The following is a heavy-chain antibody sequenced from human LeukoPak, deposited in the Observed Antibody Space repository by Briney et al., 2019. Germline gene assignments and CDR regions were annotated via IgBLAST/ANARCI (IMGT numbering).Heavy chain of an antibody. Sequence: GGSLRLSCAASGFTFSSYDMHWVRQATGKGLEWVSAIVTAGDTYYPGSVKGRFTISRENAKNSLYLQMNSLRAGDTAVYYCARVRKYSGYYSWYFDLWGRGTLVTVSS. CDR1: GFTFSSYD. D-gene: IGHD5-12*01. V-gene: IGHV3-13*01. J-gene: IGHJ2*01. CDR2: IVTAGDT. CDR3: ARVRKYSGYYSWYFDL.